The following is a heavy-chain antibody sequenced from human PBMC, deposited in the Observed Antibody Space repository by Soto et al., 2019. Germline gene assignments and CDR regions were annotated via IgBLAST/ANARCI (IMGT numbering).Heavy chain of an antibody. D-gene: IGHD3-16*01. J-gene: IGHJ5*02. Sequence: QVQLQESGPGLVKPSQTLSLTCTVSGGSISSGGYYWSWLRQHTGKGLEWIGYIYYSGSTYYNPYRKSRVTISVDTSKNPFTLKLSSVTAADTYVYYCARVGGINWFDPWGQGTLVTVSS. V-gene: IGHV4-31*03. CDR3: ARVGGINWFDP. CDR2: IYYSGST. CDR1: GGSISSGGYY.